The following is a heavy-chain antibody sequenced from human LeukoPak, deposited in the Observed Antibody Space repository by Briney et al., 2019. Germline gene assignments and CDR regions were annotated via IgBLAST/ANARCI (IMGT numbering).Heavy chain of an antibody. V-gene: IGHV4-34*01. Sequence: PSETLSLTCAVYGGSFSDYYWSWIRQPPGKGLEWIGEISHRGSTDYNPSLQSRITISVDTSTYQFSLNLNSVTAADTAVYYCARTKNYSNYVRYYYMDVWGRGTTVTVSS. D-gene: IGHD4-11*01. CDR1: GGSFSDYY. CDR2: ISHRGST. CDR3: ARTKNYSNYVRYYYMDV. J-gene: IGHJ6*03.